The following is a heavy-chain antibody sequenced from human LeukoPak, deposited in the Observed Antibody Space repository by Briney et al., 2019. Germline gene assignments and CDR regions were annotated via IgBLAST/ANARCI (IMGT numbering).Heavy chain of an antibody. CDR1: GSISTRYW. D-gene: IGHD6-13*01. J-gene: IGHJ5*02. CDR2: IHPDDSDS. Sequence: SGAPLQISCKGAGSISTRYWIRFVRQLAGKGQECRGIIHPDDSDSKYWPSFQGPVTISADKSISTAYLQWSSLKASDTAMYYCAKQESGYSSSWVNDHWGQGTLVTVSS. CDR3: AKQESGYSSSWVNDH. V-gene: IGHV5-51*01.